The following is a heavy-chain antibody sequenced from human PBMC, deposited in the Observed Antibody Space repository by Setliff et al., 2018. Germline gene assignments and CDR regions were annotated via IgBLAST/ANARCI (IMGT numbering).Heavy chain of an antibody. Sequence: GASVKVSCKDSGYTFSTYGISWVRQAPGQGLEWMGWISAYNGNTNYAQKFQGWVTMTRDTSISTAYMELSRLRSDDTAVYYCARGPRITIFGVVSLSLYGMDVWGQGTTVTV. V-gene: IGHV1-18*01. D-gene: IGHD3-3*01. CDR3: ARGPRITIFGVVSLSLYGMDV. CDR2: ISAYNGNT. CDR1: GYTFSTYG. J-gene: IGHJ6*02.